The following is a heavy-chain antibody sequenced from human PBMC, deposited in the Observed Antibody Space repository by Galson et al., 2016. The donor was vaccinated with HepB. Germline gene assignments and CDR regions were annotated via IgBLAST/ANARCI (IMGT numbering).Heavy chain of an antibody. CDR1: FTFSRYG. CDR2: ISYDGSNK. D-gene: IGHD3-10*01. CDR3: AKDPYYYGSGSYLYFHY. Sequence: FTFSRYGMHWVRQAPGKGLEWVTFISYDGSNKYYADSVNGRFTISRDNSKNTLYLQMNSLRAEDTAVYYCAKDPYYYGSGSYLYFHYWGQGTLVTVSS. V-gene: IGHV3-30*18. J-gene: IGHJ4*02.